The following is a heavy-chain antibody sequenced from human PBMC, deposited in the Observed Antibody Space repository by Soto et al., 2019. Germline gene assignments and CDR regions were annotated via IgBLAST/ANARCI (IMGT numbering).Heavy chain of an antibody. V-gene: IGHV3-74*01. CDR1: AVTW. CDR3: VRCYGEPPG. D-gene: IGHD2-15*01. J-gene: IGHJ4*02. Sequence: EVQLVESGGGLVQPGGSLRLSCAVSAVTWMHWVRQTPGKGPVWVARSNGDGSTTGYADSVRGRFTISRDNAKNTLYLQMNSLRAEDSGVYYCVRCYGEPPGWGQGTLVTVSS. CDR2: SNGDGSTT.